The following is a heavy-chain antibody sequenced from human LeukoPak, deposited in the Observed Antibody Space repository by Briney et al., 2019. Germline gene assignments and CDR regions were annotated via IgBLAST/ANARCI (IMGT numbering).Heavy chain of an antibody. Sequence: GGSLRLSCAASGFTFSSYAMHWVRQAPGKGLDWVSGILGNAGRTYYADSVKGRFTISRDNSKNTLYLQMNSLRVEDTAKYYCAKDYTPDGLYDTDYWGQGTQVTVSS. V-gene: IGHV3-23*01. J-gene: IGHJ4*02. D-gene: IGHD3-9*01. CDR2: ILGNAGRT. CDR1: GFTFSSYA. CDR3: AKDYTPDGLYDTDY.